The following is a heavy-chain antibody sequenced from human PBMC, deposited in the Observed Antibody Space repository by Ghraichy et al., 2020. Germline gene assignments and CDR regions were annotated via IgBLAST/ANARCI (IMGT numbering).Heavy chain of an antibody. Sequence: GESLNISCAASGFTFSSYAMSWVRQAPGKGLEWVSAISGSGGSTYYADSVKGRFTISRDNSKNTLYLQMNSLRAEDTAVYYCARGFVVVVADKFDYWGQGTLVTVSS. CDR3: ARGFVVVVADKFDY. J-gene: IGHJ4*02. V-gene: IGHV3-23*01. D-gene: IGHD2-15*01. CDR2: ISGSGGST. CDR1: GFTFSSYA.